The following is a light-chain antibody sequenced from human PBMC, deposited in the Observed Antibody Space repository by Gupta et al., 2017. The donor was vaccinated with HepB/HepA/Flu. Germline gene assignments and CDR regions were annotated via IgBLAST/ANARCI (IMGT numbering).Light chain of an antibody. CDR2: WAS. CDR3: QQFYSIPVT. V-gene: IGKV4-1*01. CDR1: RSVLYPSNNKNH. Sequence: DSVMIQSPDSLSVSLCGRATINCKSSRSVLYPSNNKNHLAWYQQKSEQPPKLLIYWASTRESGVPDRFSGSGSGTDFTLTISSLQAEDVAVYFCQQFYSIPVTFGGGTKVEIK. J-gene: IGKJ4*01.